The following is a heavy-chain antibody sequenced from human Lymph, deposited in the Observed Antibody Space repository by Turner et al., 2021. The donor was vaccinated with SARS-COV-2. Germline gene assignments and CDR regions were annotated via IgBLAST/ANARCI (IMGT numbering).Heavy chain of an antibody. CDR2: SYPGDYDT. J-gene: IGHJ4*02. CDR3: ARREWGGSLGHIDY. V-gene: IGHV5-51*01. D-gene: IGHD3-3*01. Sequence: EVQLVHSGAAVKKPGASLHISCRPSGYSFTSYWIGWVRQMPGKGLEWMGISYPGDYDTRYSPSFQGQVTISDDKSISTAYLQWSSLKASDTAMYYCARREWGGSLGHIDYWGQGTLVTVSS. CDR1: GYSFTSYW.